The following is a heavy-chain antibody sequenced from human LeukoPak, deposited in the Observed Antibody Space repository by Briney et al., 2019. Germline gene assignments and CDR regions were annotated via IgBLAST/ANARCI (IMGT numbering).Heavy chain of an antibody. CDR2: IDTVGSTT. V-gene: IGHV3-74*03. D-gene: IGHD3-3*01. J-gene: IGHJ5*02. CDR1: GFTFSAYW. Sequence: GGSLRLSCAASGFTFSAYWMHWVRQAPGKGLVWVSRIDTVGSTTTYADSVKGQFTISRDNAKNTLHLQMSSLTADDTGVYYCARVRSGSDDWVDPWGQGTLVTVSS. CDR3: ARVRSGSDDWVDP.